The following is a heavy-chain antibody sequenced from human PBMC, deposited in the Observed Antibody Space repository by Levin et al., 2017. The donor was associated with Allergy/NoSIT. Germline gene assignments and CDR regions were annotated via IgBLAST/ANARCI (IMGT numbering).Heavy chain of an antibody. CDR3: AKDLPYRSSWYGPSLDY. CDR1: GFTFSSYG. CDR2: ISYDGSNK. V-gene: IGHV3-30*18. D-gene: IGHD6-13*01. J-gene: IGHJ4*02. Sequence: PGGSLRLSCAASGFTFSSYGMHWVRQAPGKGLEWVAVISYDGSNKYYADSVKGRFTISRDNSKNTLYLQMNSLRAEDTAVYYCAKDLPYRSSWYGPSLDYWGQGTLVTVSS.